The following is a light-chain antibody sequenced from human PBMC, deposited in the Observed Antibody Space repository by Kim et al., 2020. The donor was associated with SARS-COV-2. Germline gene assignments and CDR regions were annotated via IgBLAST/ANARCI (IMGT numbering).Light chain of an antibody. CDR3: NSRDTSGNHLYV. CDR2: GKN. V-gene: IGLV3-19*01. Sequence: SSELTQDPAVSVALGQTVRITCQGDSLRSYYASWYQQKPGQAPVLVIYGKNNRPSGIPDRFSGSSSGNTASLTITGDQAEDEADYYCNSRDTSGNHLYVF. J-gene: IGLJ1*01. CDR1: SLRSYY.